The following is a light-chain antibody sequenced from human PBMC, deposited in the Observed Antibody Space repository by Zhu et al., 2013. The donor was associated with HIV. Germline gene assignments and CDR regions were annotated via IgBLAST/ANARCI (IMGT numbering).Light chain of an antibody. J-gene: IGKJ2*01. CDR3: QQRSNWPPMYT. Sequence: EIVLTQSPGTLSLSPGERATLSCRASQSVAGTYLAWYQQKPGQAPRLLIYGTSNRATGVPDRFSGSGSGTDFTLTISSLEPEDFAVYYCQQRSNWPPMYTFGLGDPSWRSN. V-gene: IGKV3D-20*02. CDR1: QSVAGTY. CDR2: GTS.